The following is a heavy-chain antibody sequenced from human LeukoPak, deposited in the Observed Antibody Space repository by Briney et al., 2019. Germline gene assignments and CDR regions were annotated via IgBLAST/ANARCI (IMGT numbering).Heavy chain of an antibody. Sequence: GGSLRLSCAASGFTFSNYEMNWVRQAPGKGLEWVSYISSSGNTIYYADSVKGRFTISKDNAKNSLYLQMNGLRAEDTAVYYCAQIYTYGSSQFDYWGQGTLVTVSS. CDR2: ISSSGNTI. D-gene: IGHD5-18*01. J-gene: IGHJ4*02. V-gene: IGHV3-48*03. CDR3: AQIYTYGSSQFDY. CDR1: GFTFSNYE.